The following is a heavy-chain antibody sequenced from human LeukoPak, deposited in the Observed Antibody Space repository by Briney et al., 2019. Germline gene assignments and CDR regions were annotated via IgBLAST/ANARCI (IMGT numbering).Heavy chain of an antibody. J-gene: IGHJ3*02. V-gene: IGHV3-74*01. Sequence: GGSLRLSCAASGFTFTNYWMHWVRQAPGKGLVLVSYINSDGGSTNYADSVKGRFTISRDNAKNTVYLQMNSLRAEDTAVYYCAKRMGGLYSSSWYGRDDAFDIWGQGTMVTVSS. CDR1: GFTFTNYW. D-gene: IGHD6-13*01. CDR3: AKRMGGLYSSSWYGRDDAFDI. CDR2: INSDGGST.